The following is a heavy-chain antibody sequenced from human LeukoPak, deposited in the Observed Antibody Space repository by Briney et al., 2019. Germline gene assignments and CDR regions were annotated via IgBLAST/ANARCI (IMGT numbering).Heavy chain of an antibody. J-gene: IGHJ4*02. CDR1: GGSISSYY. CDR2: IYYSGST. V-gene: IGHV4-59*01. CDR3: ARSGSSGYYLYFDY. D-gene: IGHD3-22*01. Sequence: SETLSLTCTVSGGSISSYYWSWIRQPPGKRLEWIGYIYYSGSTNYNPSLKSRVTISVDTSKNQFSLKLSSVTAADTAVYYCARSGSSGYYLYFDYWGQGTLVTVSS.